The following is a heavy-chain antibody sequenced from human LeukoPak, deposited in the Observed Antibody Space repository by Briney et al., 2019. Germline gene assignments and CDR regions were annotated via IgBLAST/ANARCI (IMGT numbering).Heavy chain of an antibody. D-gene: IGHD3-10*01. CDR2: ISWNSGSI. Sequence: GGSLRLSCAASGFTFDDYAMHWVRQAPGKGLEWVSGISWNSGSIGYADSVKGRFTISRDNAKNSLYLQMNSLRAEDTALYYCARVSHYGSGSYYNNFDYWGQGTLVTVSS. V-gene: IGHV3-9*01. CDR1: GFTFDDYA. CDR3: ARVSHYGSGSYYNNFDY. J-gene: IGHJ4*02.